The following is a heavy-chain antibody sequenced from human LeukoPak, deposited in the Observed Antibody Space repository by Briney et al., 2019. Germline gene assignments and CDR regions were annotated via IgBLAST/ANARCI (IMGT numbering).Heavy chain of an antibody. CDR3: TRRRGSGSYYFDY. V-gene: IGHV6-1*01. CDR2: TYYRSKWYN. D-gene: IGHD3-10*01. J-gene: IGHJ4*02. CDR1: GDSVSSNSVT. Sequence: SQTLSLTCAISGDSVSSNSVTWNWLRQSPSRGLEWLGRTYYRSKWYNDYAVSVKSRITINADTSKNQFSLQLNSVTPEYTAVYYCTRRRGSGSYYFDYWGQGTLVTVSS.